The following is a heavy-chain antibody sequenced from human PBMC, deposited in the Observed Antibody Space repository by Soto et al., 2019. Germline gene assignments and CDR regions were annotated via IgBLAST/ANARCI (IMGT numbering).Heavy chain of an antibody. J-gene: IGHJ5*02. D-gene: IGHD2-8*02. CDR2: IYYSGST. Sequence: SETLCLTCTVSGGSISSSSYYWGWIRQPPGKGLEWIGSIYYSGSTYYNPSLKSRVTISVDTSKNQFSLKLSSVTAADTAVYYCARPRHSSWWGWFDPWGQGTLVTVS. CDR1: GGSISSSSYY. V-gene: IGHV4-39*01. CDR3: ARPRHSSWWGWFDP.